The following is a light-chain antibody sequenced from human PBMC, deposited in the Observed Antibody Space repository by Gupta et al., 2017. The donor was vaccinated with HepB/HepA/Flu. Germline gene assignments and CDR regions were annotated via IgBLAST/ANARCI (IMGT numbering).Light chain of an antibody. V-gene: IGKV2-28*01. CDR1: QSLLHSNGYNY. J-gene: IGKJ2*02. CDR3: RQSPQNHPRST. CDR2: LGS. Sequence: EIVMTQSPFSLPVSPGEPASISCRSSQSLLHSNGYNYLDWYLQKPGQAPQLLIYLGSNRACGGRDRFSGSGVGTDFTLKISRGDAEDVGVYYCRQSPQNHPRSTFGQGTKLEIK.